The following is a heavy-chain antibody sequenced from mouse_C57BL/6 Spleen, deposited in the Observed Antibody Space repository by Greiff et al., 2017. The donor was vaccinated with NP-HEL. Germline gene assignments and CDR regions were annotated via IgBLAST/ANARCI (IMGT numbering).Heavy chain of an antibody. CDR2: ISDGGSYT. V-gene: IGHV5-4*01. Sequence: EVHLVESGGGLVKPGGSLKLSCAASGFTFSSYAMSWVRQTPEKRLEWVATISDGGSYTYYPDNVKGRFTISRDNAKNNLYLQMSHLKSEDTAMYYCARARGGSSYDYAMDYWGQGTSVTVSS. J-gene: IGHJ4*01. CDR1: GFTFSSYA. CDR3: ARARGGSSYDYAMDY. D-gene: IGHD1-1*01.